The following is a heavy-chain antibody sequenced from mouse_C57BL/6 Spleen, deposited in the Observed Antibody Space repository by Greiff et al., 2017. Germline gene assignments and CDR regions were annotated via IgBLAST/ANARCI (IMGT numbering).Heavy chain of an antibody. V-gene: IGHV1-80*01. CDR3: ARGIYYGSSPWFAY. Sequence: VQLQQSGAELVKPGASVKISCKASGYAFSSYWMNWVKQRPGKGLEWIGQIYPGDGDTNYNGKFKGKATLTADKSSSTAYMQLSSLTSEDSAVYFCARGIYYGSSPWFAYWGQGTLVTVSA. J-gene: IGHJ3*01. CDR2: IYPGDGDT. CDR1: GYAFSSYW. D-gene: IGHD1-1*01.